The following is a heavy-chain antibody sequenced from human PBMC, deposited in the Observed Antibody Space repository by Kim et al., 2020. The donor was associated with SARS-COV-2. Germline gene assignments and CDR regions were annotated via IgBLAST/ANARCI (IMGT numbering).Heavy chain of an antibody. V-gene: IGHV3-33*01. CDR1: GFTFSSYG. D-gene: IGHD5-12*01. CDR2: IWYDGSNK. Sequence: GGSLRLSCAASGFTFSSYGMHWVRQAPGKGLEWVAVIWYDGSNKYYADSVKGRFTISRDNSKNTLYLQMNSLRAEDTAVYYCARAAGYSGYDYYYYYGMDVWGQGTTVTVSS. J-gene: IGHJ6*02. CDR3: ARAAGYSGYDYYYYYGMDV.